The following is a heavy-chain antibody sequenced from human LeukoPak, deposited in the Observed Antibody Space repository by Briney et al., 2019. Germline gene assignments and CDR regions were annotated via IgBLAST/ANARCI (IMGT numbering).Heavy chain of an antibody. CDR3: ARLIQLVDY. V-gene: IGHV3-48*01. CDR1: GFTFSRYN. Sequence: PGGSLRLSCAAPGFTFSRYNMNWVRQAPGKGLEWVSYISSSSSTIYYADSVKGRFTISRDNAKNSLYLQMNSLRAEDTAVYYCARLIQLVDYWGQGTLVTVSS. J-gene: IGHJ4*02. D-gene: IGHD5-18*01. CDR2: ISSSSSTI.